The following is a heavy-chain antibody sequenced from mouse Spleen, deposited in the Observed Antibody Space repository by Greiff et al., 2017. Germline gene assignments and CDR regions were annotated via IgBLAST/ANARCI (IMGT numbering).Heavy chain of an antibody. CDR3: ARDWGTYYFDY. V-gene: IGHV5-4*01. J-gene: IGHJ2*01. CDR2: ISDGGSYT. D-gene: IGHD2-14*01. Sequence: DVKLVESGGGLVKPGGSLKLSCAASGFTFSSYAMSWVRQTPEKRLEWVATISDGGSYTYYPDNVKGRFTISRDNAKNNLYLQMSHLKSEDTAMYYCARDWGTYYFDYWGQGTTLTVSS. CDR1: GFTFSSYA.